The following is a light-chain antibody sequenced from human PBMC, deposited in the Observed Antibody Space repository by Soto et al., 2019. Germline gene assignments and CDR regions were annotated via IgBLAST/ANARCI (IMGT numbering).Light chain of an antibody. Sequence: DIQMTQSPSSLSASVGERATLTCRASQSIRNYLDWYQQKPGKAPNLLIYAASSLQSGVPSRFSGSGSGTDFTLTITSLQPEDFATYYCQQSYSKRAFGQGTKVEIK. CDR3: QQSYSKRA. CDR2: AAS. CDR1: QSIRNY. J-gene: IGKJ1*01. V-gene: IGKV1-39*01.